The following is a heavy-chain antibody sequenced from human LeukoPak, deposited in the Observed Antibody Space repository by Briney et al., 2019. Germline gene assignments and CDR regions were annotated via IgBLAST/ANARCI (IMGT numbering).Heavy chain of an antibody. CDR1: GYTFTSYA. CDR3: AAVAAPFGY. J-gene: IGHJ4*02. D-gene: IGHD6-6*01. CDR2: ISASNGNT. Sequence: ASVKVSCKASGYTFTSYAISWVRQAPGQGLEWMGWISASNGNTNYAQKFQERVTITRDMSTSTAYMELSSLRSEDTAVYYCAAVAAPFGYWGQGTLVTVSS. V-gene: IGHV1-18*01.